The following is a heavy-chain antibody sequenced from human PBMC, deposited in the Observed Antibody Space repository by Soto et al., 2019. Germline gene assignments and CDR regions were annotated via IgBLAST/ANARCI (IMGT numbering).Heavy chain of an antibody. CDR2: TRGEAYGGTT. CDR3: CSPKPSYATSLYYFDN. CDR1: GLSFGIYT. Sequence: GGSLRLSCSASGLSFGIYTISWFRQAPGKGLEWVGFTRGEAYGGTTEYAASVKGRFTIPRDDSKGIAYLQMNSLKTEDTAVYYCCSPKPSYATSLYYFDNWGQGTLVTVSS. D-gene: IGHD2-2*01. V-gene: IGHV3-49*03. J-gene: IGHJ4*02.